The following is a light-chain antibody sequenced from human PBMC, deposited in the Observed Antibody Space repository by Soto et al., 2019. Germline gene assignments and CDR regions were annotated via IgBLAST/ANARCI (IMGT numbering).Light chain of an antibody. CDR1: SSDVGAYNY. CDR3: CSFTSITTYV. V-gene: IGLV2-14*01. Sequence: QSVLTQPASVSESLGQSITISCTGTSSDVGAYNYVSWYQQQPGKAPKLMISEVSNRPSGVSNRFSGSKSGNTASLIISGLQAEDEADYYCCSFTSITTYVFGTGTKVTVL. CDR2: EVS. J-gene: IGLJ1*01.